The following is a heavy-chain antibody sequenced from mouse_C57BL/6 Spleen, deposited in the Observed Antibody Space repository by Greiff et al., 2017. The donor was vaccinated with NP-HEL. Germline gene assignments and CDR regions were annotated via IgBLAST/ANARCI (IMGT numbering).Heavy chain of an antibody. CDR2: INPNYGTT. CDR3: ATSYYYGSSLLDFDV. J-gene: IGHJ1*03. CDR1: GYSFTDYN. D-gene: IGHD1-1*01. Sequence: EVQLQQSGPELVKPGASVKISCKASGYSFTDYNMNWVKQSNGKSLEWIGVINPNYGTTSYNQKFKGKATLTVDQSSSTAYMQLNSLTSEDSAVYYCATSYYYGSSLLDFDVWGTGTTVTVSS. V-gene: IGHV1-39*01.